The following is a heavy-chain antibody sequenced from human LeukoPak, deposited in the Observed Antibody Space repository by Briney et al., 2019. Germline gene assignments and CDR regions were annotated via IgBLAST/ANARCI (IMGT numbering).Heavy chain of an antibody. Sequence: PGGSLRLSCAASGFTFSSYGMHWVRQAPGKGLEWVAVISYDGSNKYYADSVKGRFTISRDNSKNTLYLQMNSLRAEDTAVYYCARTSYYYGSGSYFIWGYFDYWGQGTLVTVSS. J-gene: IGHJ4*02. V-gene: IGHV3-30*06. CDR2: ISYDGSNK. CDR1: GFTFSSYG. D-gene: IGHD3-10*01. CDR3: ARTSYYYGSGSYFIWGYFDY.